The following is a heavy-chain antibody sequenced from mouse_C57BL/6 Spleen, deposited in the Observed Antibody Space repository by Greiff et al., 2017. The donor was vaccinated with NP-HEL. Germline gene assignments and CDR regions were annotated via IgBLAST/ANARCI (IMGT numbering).Heavy chain of an antibody. CDR2: ISYDGSN. CDR1: GYSITSGYY. CDR3: ARDYGYDVFAY. V-gene: IGHV3-6*01. J-gene: IGHJ3*01. D-gene: IGHD2-2*01. Sequence: ESGPGLVKPSQSLSLTCSVTGYSITSGYYWNWIRQFPGNKLEWMGYISYDGSNNYNPSLKNRISITRDTSKNQFFLKLNSVTAEDTATYYCARDYGYDVFAYWGQGTLVTVSA.